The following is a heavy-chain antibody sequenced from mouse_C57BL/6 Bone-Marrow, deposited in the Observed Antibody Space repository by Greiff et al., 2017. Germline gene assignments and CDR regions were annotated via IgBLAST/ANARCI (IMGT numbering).Heavy chain of an antibody. CDR1: GYTFTDYY. CDR3: ATIYYRGYFDY. Sequence: VQLQQSGPVLVKPGASVKMSCKASGYTFTDYYMNWVKQSHGKSLEWIGVINPYNGGTSYNQKFKGKATLTVDKSSSTAYMELNSLTSEDSAVYYCATIYYRGYFDYWGQGTTLTVSS. D-gene: IGHD2-1*01. J-gene: IGHJ2*01. V-gene: IGHV1-19*01. CDR2: INPYNGGT.